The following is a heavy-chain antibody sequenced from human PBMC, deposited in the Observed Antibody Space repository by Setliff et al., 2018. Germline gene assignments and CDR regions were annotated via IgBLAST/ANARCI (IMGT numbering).Heavy chain of an antibody. J-gene: IGHJ4*02. D-gene: IGHD1-26*01. Sequence: ASVKVSCKASGYTFTGYYMHWVRQAPGQGLEWMGRINPNSGGTNYAQKFQGRVTMTRDTSISTAYMELSRLRSDDTAVYYCTKAGEWELLVHYFDCWGQGTLVTVSS. CDR2: INPNSGGT. CDR3: TKAGEWELLVHYFDC. CDR1: GYTFTGYY. V-gene: IGHV1-2*06.